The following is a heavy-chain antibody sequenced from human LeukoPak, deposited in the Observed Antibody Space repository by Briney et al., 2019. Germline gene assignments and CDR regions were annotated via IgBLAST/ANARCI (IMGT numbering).Heavy chain of an antibody. Sequence: SETLSLTCAVYGGSFSGYYWSWIRQPPGKGLEWIGEINHSGSTNYNPSLKSRVTISVDTSKNQFSLKLSSVTAADTAVYYCARGRAYSSSGSDYWGQGTLVTVSS. CDR1: GGSFSGYY. CDR3: ARGRAYSSSGSDY. J-gene: IGHJ4*02. CDR2: INHSGST. V-gene: IGHV4-34*01. D-gene: IGHD6-13*01.